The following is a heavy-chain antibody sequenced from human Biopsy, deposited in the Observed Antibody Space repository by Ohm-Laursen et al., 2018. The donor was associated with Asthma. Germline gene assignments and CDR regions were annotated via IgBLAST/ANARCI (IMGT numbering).Heavy chain of an antibody. Sequence: SLRLSCAASGFTFGSYGLHWVRQAPGKGLEWVADIWFDGSNKHYADSVKGRFTISRDNAKNTVYLQMNSLRAEDSAIYYCAKYSVFYYRGGNDYWGQGIVVTVSS. J-gene: IGHJ4*02. D-gene: IGHD1-26*01. CDR1: GFTFGSYG. V-gene: IGHV3-33*06. CDR2: IWFDGSNK. CDR3: AKYSVFYYRGGNDY.